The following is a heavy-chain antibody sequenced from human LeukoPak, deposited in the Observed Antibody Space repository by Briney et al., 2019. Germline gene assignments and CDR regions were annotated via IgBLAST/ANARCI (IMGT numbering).Heavy chain of an antibody. J-gene: IGHJ4*02. D-gene: IGHD5-18*01. CDR3: AKVGIRSMVPDTAIDY. V-gene: IGHV3-30*02. CDR1: GFTFSSYG. CDR2: IRYDGSNK. Sequence: PGGSLRLSCAASGFTFSSYGMHWVRQAPGKGLEWVAFIRYDGSNKYYADSVKGRFTISRDNSKNTLYLQMNSLRAEDTAVYYCAKVGIRSMVPDTAIDYWGQGTLVTVSS.